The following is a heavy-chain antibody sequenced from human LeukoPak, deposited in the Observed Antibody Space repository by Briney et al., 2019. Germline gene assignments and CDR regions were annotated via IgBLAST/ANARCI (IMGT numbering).Heavy chain of an antibody. CDR3: VRSSPGYSSGWFVGPPLF. J-gene: IGHJ4*02. CDR2: INPNSGGT. Sequence: ASVKVSCKASGYTFTGHYMHWVRQAPGQGLEWMGWINPNSGGTNYAQKFQGRVTMTRDTSISTACMELSRLRSDDTAVYYCVRSSPGYSSGWFVGPPLFWGQGTLVTVSS. V-gene: IGHV1-2*02. CDR1: GYTFTGHY. D-gene: IGHD6-19*01.